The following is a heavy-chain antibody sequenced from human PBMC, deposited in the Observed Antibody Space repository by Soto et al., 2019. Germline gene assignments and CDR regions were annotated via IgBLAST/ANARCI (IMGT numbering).Heavy chain of an antibody. D-gene: IGHD1-26*01. CDR3: ASGRRSSGRHDASDI. CDR1: SGSIGTYY. V-gene: IGHV4-59*01. J-gene: IGHJ3*02. Sequence: QVQLLESGPGLVKPSETLSLTCTVSSGSIGTYYWNWIRQPPGKGLEWIAYIDYSGSTNSNPSLKSRLTISIDTSKNQFSLKLSSVTAADTAVYYCASGRRSSGRHDASDIWGQGTMFTVSS. CDR2: IDYSGST.